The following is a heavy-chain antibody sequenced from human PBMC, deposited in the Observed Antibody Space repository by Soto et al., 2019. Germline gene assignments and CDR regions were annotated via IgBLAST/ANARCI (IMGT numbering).Heavy chain of an antibody. Sequence: SETLSLTCTVSGGSISSSSYYWGWIRQPPGKGLEWIGEINHSGSTNYNPSLKSRVTISVDTSKNQFSLKLSSVTAADTAVYYCAREEVGYCSSTSCYSYYYYYYGMDVWGQGTTVTVSS. CDR2: INHSGST. V-gene: IGHV4-39*07. CDR1: GGSISSSSYY. D-gene: IGHD2-2*02. J-gene: IGHJ6*02. CDR3: AREEVGYCSSTSCYSYYYYYYGMDV.